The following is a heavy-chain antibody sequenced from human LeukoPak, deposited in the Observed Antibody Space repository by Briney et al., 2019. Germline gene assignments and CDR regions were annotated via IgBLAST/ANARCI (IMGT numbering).Heavy chain of an antibody. CDR1: GDSISSGNYY. CDR2: IYYSGST. V-gene: IGHV4-31*03. J-gene: IGHJ5*02. CDR3: AREYREYCSGGSCYGWFDP. D-gene: IGHD2-15*01. Sequence: SQTLSLTCTVSGDSISSGNYYWRWIRQHPGKGLEWIGYIYYSGSTYYNPSLKSRVTISMDTSKNQFSLKLNSVSAADTAVYYCAREYREYCSGGSCYGWFDPWGQGTLVTASS.